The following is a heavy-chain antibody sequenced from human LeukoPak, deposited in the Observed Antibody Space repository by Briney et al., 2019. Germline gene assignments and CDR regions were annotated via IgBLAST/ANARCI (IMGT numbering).Heavy chain of an antibody. CDR3: ARNRPAGYDYYYGFELQH. D-gene: IGHD3-10*01. J-gene: IGHJ1*01. CDR1: GFSFSNYG. Sequence: PGGSLRLSCAASGFSFSNYGMNWVRQAPGKGLEWVSGISRSGDTTYYAASVKGRFTISRDNSENTLFLQMDSLRADDTAVYFCARNRPAGYDYYYGFELQHWGQGTLVTVSS. CDR2: ISRSGDTT. V-gene: IGHV3-23*01.